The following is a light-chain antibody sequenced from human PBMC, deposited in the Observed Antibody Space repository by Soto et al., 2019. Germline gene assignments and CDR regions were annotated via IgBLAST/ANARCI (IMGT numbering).Light chain of an antibody. CDR1: QSISSW. Sequence: DIQMTQSPSTLSASVGDRVTITCRASQSISSWLAWYQQKLGRAPRLLIYAASSLQSGVPSRFSGSGSGTDFTLTISSLQPEDFATYYCQHADSFPLITFGQGTRLEIK. CDR2: AAS. CDR3: QHADSFPLIT. V-gene: IGKV1-12*01. J-gene: IGKJ5*01.